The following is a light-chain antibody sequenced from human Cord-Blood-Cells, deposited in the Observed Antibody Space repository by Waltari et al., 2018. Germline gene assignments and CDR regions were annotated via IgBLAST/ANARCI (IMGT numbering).Light chain of an antibody. V-gene: IGLV2-8*01. CDR1: SSDVGGYHY. CDR2: EFS. Sequence: QSALTQPPSASGAPGQSVTISCTGTSSDVGGYHYVSCYPPHPEKAPKLMIYEFSKRPSGVPDRLSGSKTVKTAALTVSGLKADDEADYYCSSSAGSNNLVFGVGTKLTVL. CDR3: SSSAGSNNLV. J-gene: IGLJ2*01.